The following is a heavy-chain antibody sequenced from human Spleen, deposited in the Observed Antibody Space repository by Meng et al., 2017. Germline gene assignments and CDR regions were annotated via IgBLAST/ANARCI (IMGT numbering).Heavy chain of an antibody. V-gene: IGHV3-7*01. CDR1: GFAFSIYW. D-gene: IGHD6-19*01. Sequence: EVQLVESGGGSVQPGGSLRLSCAASGFAFSIYWMTWVRQAPGKGLEWVADIKADGSEKWYMDSVKGRFTVSKDNAKNSLHLQMNGLTVEDTAVYYCAKNSGWYKLDYWGQGVLVTVSS. CDR2: IKADGSEK. CDR3: AKNSGWYKLDY. J-gene: IGHJ4*02.